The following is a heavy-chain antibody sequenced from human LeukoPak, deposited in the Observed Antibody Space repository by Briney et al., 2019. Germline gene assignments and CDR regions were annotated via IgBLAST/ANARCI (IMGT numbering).Heavy chain of an antibody. J-gene: IGHJ4*02. CDR1: GFIFSNYA. Sequence: PGGSLRLSCVASGFIFSNYAMSWVRQAPGEGLEWVSGISDNGGGTYYADSVKGRFTISRDNSKNMLYLQMNSLRAEDTAVYYCAKESGALGAPLYDYWGQGILVTGS. D-gene: IGHD4/OR15-4a*01. CDR2: ISDNGGGT. V-gene: IGHV3-23*01. CDR3: AKESGALGAPLYDY.